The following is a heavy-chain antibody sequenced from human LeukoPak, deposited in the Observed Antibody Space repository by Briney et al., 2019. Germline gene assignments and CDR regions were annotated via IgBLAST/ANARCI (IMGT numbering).Heavy chain of an antibody. CDR3: ARDRGSSGWYGYYYYYGMDV. V-gene: IGHV3-53*01. CDR2: IYSGGST. J-gene: IGHJ6*02. D-gene: IGHD6-19*01. CDR1: GFTVSSNY. Sequence: GGSLRLSCAASGFTVSSNYMSWVRQAPGKGLEWVSVIYSGGSTYYADSVKGRFTISSDNSKNTLYLQMNSLRAEDTAVYYCARDRGSSGWYGYYYYYGMDVWGQGTTVTVSS.